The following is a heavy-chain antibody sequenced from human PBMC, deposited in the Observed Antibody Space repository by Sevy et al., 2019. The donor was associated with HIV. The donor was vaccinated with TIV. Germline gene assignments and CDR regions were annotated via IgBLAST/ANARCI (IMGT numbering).Heavy chain of an antibody. CDR1: GYRFMSYG. J-gene: IGHJ1*01. CDR3: ARAPSGSQGPGQYFHY. CDR2: ISTFNGDT. D-gene: IGHD1-26*01. V-gene: IGHV1-18*01. Sequence: ASVKVSCKTSGYRFMSYGISWVRQAPGQGLEWMGWISTFNGDTNAAPKLQGRVTMTTDTSTSTGYMELRSLRSDDTAVYYCARAPSGSQGPGQYFHYWGQGTLDTVSS.